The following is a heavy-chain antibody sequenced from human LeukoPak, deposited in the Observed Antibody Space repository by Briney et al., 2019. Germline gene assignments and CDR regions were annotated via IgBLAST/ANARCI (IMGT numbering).Heavy chain of an antibody. V-gene: IGHV3-30*04. Sequence: AGGSLRHSCAASGFAFSGYAIHWVRQAPGKGLEWVAVISYDGTKKYYADSAKGRFTISRDNSKKTLYLQMDSLSTEDTALYYCSRGENYDSSGYYSPNLFDYWGQGTLVTVSS. CDR3: SRGENYDSSGYYSPNLFDY. CDR2: ISYDGTKK. D-gene: IGHD3-22*01. CDR1: GFAFSGYA. J-gene: IGHJ4*02.